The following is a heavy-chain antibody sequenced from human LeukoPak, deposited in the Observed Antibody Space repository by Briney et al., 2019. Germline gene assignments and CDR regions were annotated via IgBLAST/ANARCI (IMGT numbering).Heavy chain of an antibody. Sequence: GGSLRLSCAASGFTFSSYAMHWVRQAPGKGLEWVAVISYDGSNKYYADSVKGRFTISRDNSKNTLYLQMNSLRAEDTALYHCARRDCSSTSCYTNWFDPWGQGTLVTVSS. CDR1: GFTFSSYA. D-gene: IGHD2-2*02. CDR2: ISYDGSNK. V-gene: IGHV3-30-3*01. CDR3: ARRDCSSTSCYTNWFDP. J-gene: IGHJ5*02.